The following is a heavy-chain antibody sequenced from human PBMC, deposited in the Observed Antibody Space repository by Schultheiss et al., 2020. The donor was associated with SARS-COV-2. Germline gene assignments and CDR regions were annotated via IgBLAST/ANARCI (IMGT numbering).Heavy chain of an antibody. CDR3: AKVSTSSSDS. J-gene: IGHJ4*02. CDR2: ISGSAASI. V-gene: IGHV3-23*01. Sequence: GGSLRLSCAASGFTFSSYAMSWVRQAPGKGLEWVSSISGSAASIYYADSVKGRFTISRDSSKNTLYLQMNSLRAEDTAVYYCAKVSTSSSDSWGQGTLVTVSS. D-gene: IGHD6-6*01. CDR1: GFTFSSYA.